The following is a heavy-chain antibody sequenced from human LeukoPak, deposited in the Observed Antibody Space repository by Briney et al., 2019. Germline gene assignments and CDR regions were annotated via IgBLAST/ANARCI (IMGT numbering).Heavy chain of an antibody. Sequence: SETLSLTCTVPGHSISSGYYWSWIRQPPGKGLEWIGEINHSGSTNYNPSLKSRVTISVDTSKNQFSLKLSSVTAADTAVYYCARGADSMRSDFDYWGQGTLVTVSS. CDR2: INHSGST. J-gene: IGHJ4*02. D-gene: IGHD3-22*01. CDR3: ARGADSMRSDFDY. CDR1: GHSISSGYY. V-gene: IGHV4-34*01.